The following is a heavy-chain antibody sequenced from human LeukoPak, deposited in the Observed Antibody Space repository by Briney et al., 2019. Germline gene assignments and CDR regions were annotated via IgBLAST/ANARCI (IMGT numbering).Heavy chain of an antibody. D-gene: IGHD1-26*01. J-gene: IGHJ5*02. CDR1: AYSFTSYW. CDR3: SRHKMGGIGHSFDP. V-gene: IGHV5-51*01. CDR2: IYLGDSDT. Sequence: GEALKISCKGSAYSFTSYWIGWVRQMPGKGLEWMGIIYLGDSDTRYSSSFQDKVTISADKSSSNAYLQWSSLTAAGTARYYCSRHKMGGIGHSFDPWGQGTLVTVSS.